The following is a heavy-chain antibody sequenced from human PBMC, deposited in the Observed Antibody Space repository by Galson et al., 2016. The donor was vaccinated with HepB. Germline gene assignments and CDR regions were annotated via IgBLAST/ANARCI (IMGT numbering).Heavy chain of an antibody. V-gene: IGHV3-30*18. J-gene: IGHJ4*02. CDR1: GFTVSTYG. CDR2: ISYDGKSD. CDR3: AKGRWDFDS. D-gene: IGHD5-24*01. Sequence: SLRLSCAASGFTVSTYGMHWVRQAPGKGLEWVALISYDGKSDSYADSVKGRVTISRDNSKNTLYLQMHSLRGEATAVYYCAKGRWDFDSWGQGTLVTVSS.